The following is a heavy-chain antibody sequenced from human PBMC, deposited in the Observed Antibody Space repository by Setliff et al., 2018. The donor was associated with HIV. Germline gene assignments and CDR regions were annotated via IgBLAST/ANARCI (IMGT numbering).Heavy chain of an antibody. Sequence: ASETLFLTCSVSGGSIEFSSYYWGWIRQPPGKGLEWIGSVYYSGSTYYNPSLKSRLTISVDTSTNKFSLKLSSVTAADTAVYYCARLRGLNLEPFDYWGQGTLVTAPQ. CDR1: GGSIEFSSYY. J-gene: IGHJ4*02. CDR3: ARLRGLNLEPFDY. D-gene: IGHD1-1*01. CDR2: VYYSGST. V-gene: IGHV4-39*01.